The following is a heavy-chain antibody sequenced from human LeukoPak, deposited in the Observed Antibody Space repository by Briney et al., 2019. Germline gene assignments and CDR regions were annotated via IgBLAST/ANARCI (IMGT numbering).Heavy chain of an antibody. V-gene: IGHV4-59*01. CDR2: IYYSGST. CDR1: GGSISSYY. CDR3: ARDERLRGYFDY. D-gene: IGHD1-26*01. J-gene: IGHJ4*02. Sequence: SETLSLTCTVSGGSISSYYWSWIRQPPGKGLEWIGYIYYSGSTNYNPSLKSRVTISVDTSKNQFSLKLSSVTAADTAVYYCARDERLRGYFDYWGQGTLVTVSS.